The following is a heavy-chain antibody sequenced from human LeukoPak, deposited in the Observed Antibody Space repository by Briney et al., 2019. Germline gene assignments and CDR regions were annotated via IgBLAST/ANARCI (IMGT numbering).Heavy chain of an antibody. CDR3: AKDRQQQLVNWFDP. J-gene: IGHJ5*02. CDR1: GFTFRSYG. CDR2: ISYDGSNK. D-gene: IGHD6-13*01. V-gene: IGHV3-30*18. Sequence: GGSLRLSCAASGFTFRSYGMHWVRQAPGKGLEWVAVISYDGSNKYYADSVKGRFTISRDNSKNTLYLQMNSLRAEDTAVYYCAKDRQQQLVNWFDPWGQGTLVTVSS.